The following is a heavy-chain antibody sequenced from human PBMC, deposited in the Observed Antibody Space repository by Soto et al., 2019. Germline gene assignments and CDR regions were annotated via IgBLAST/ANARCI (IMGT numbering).Heavy chain of an antibody. CDR1: GGSINSGGYY. V-gene: IGHV4-31*01. D-gene: IGHD3-16*01. CDR3: ARESPGDLAYYFDF. CDR2: LFYSRTT. J-gene: IGHJ4*02. Sequence: QVQLHESGPGLVKPSQTLSLTCTVSGGSINSGGYYWTWIRQHPGTALEWFGYLFYSRTTSYNPSLTSPVTIAGDTTKNQFSLTLRSVTAAYSAVYYCARESPGDLAYYFDFWGQGTPVTVSS.